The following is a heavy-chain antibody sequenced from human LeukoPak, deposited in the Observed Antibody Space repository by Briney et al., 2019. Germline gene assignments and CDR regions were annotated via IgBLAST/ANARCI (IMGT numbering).Heavy chain of an antibody. CDR2: IYSGGST. V-gene: IGHV3-66*01. J-gene: IGHJ4*02. CDR3: ARDLVSSSWPPVEDYFDY. CDR1: GFTVSSNY. Sequence: GGSLRLSCAASGFTVSSNYMSWIRQAPGKGVEWVSVIYSGGSTDYADSVRGRFTISRDNSKNTLYLQMNSLREEDTAVYYCARDLVSSSWPPVEDYFDYWGQGTLVTVSS. D-gene: IGHD6-13*01.